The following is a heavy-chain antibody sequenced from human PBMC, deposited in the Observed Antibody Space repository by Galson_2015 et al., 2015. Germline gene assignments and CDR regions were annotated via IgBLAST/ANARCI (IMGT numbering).Heavy chain of an antibody. Sequence: SLRLSCAASGFTFSSYAMSWVRQAPGKGLEWVSAISGSGGSTYYADSVKGRFTISRDNSKNTLYLQMNSLRAEDTAVYYCAKDLGYDFWSGYLNDAFDIWGQGTMVTVSS. CDR1: GFTFSSYA. J-gene: IGHJ3*02. D-gene: IGHD3-3*01. CDR2: ISGSGGST. CDR3: AKDLGYDFWSGYLNDAFDI. V-gene: IGHV3-23*01.